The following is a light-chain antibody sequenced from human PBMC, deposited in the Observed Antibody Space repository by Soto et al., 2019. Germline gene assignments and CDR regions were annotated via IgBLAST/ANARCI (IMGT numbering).Light chain of an antibody. CDR1: SSDVGGYNY. CDR2: DVS. Sequence: QSALTQPASVSGSPGQSITISCTGTSSDVGGYNYVSWYQQHPGKAPELVIYDVSHRPSGVSDRFSGSKSGNTASLTISGLQAEDEADYYCSSYTSSSTLVFGAGTKVTVL. J-gene: IGLJ2*01. V-gene: IGLV2-14*03. CDR3: SSYTSSSTLV.